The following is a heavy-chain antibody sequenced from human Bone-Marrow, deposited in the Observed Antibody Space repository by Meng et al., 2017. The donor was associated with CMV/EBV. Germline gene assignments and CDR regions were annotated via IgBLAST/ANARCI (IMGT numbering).Heavy chain of an antibody. CDR2: IYDSGST. CDR1: GGSVSSGSYH. D-gene: IGHD3-10*01. J-gene: IGHJ4*02. Sequence: GSLRLSCTVSGGSVSSGSYHWSWIRQPPGKGLEWIGFIYDSGSTNYNPSLKSRVTISKDTSKNQLSLKLPFVTAADTAVYYCARAVVRGVSDYWGQGTLVTVSS. CDR3: ARAVVRGVSDY. V-gene: IGHV4-61*01.